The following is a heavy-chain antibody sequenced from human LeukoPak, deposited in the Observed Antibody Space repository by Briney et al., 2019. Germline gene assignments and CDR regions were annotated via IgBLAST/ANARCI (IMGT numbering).Heavy chain of an antibody. J-gene: IGHJ6*03. Sequence: SCKASGYTFTGYYMHWVRQAPGKGLEWVAYIQYDRTNEQYAHSVKGRFRIPRDNSNNILYLQMNSLRTEDTAVYYCAKDRCSNGIGCYYYYMEVWGKGTTVTISS. CDR2: IQYDRTNE. V-gene: IGHV3-30*02. CDR1: GYTFTGYY. CDR3: AKDRCSNGIGCYYYYMEV. D-gene: IGHD2-8*01.